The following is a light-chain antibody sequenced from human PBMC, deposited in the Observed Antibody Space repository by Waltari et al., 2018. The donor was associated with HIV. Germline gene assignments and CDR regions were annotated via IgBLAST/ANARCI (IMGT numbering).Light chain of an antibody. CDR2: MND. V-gene: IGLV1-47*01. Sequence: QSVVTQPPSASGTPGQRVTIPCSGSGSNIRTYSVNCYQHFPGTAPELLIYMNDQRPSGVPGRCSGSQSGTSASLAISGLQYDDEADYCCAVWDDSLGGAVFGGGTKLTVL. CDR3: AVWDDSLGGAV. J-gene: IGLJ2*01. CDR1: GSNIRTYS.